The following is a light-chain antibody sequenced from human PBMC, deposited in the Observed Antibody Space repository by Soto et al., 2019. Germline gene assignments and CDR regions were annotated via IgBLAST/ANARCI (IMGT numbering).Light chain of an antibody. CDR3: RSYTSSSTLV. J-gene: IGLJ3*02. Sequence: QSALTQPASVSGSPGQSITISCTGTSSDVGGYNHVSWYQQYPGKAPKLMIYDVSNRPSGISNRFSGSKSGNTASLTISGLQAEDEADYYCRSYTSSSTLVFGGGTKVTVL. V-gene: IGLV2-14*01. CDR2: DVS. CDR1: SSDVGGYNH.